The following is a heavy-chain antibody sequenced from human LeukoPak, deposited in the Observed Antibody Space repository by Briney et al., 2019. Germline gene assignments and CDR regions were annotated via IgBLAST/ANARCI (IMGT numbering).Heavy chain of an antibody. CDR1: GGSFSGYY. CDR2: INHSGST. J-gene: IGHJ4*02. Sequence: PSETLSLTCAVYGGSFSGYYWSWIRQPPGKGLEWIGEINHSGSTNYNPSLKSRVTISVDTSNNQFSLKLSSVTAADTAVYYCARSAIGYSYGYEYYFDYWGQGTLVTVSS. D-gene: IGHD5-18*01. CDR3: ARSAIGYSYGYEYYFDY. V-gene: IGHV4-34*01.